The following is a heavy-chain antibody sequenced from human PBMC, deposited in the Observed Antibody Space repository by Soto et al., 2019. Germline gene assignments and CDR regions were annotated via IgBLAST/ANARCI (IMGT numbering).Heavy chain of an antibody. V-gene: IGHV3-64*01. CDR1: GFTFNSFA. CDR3: AARYCSSTSCFHFDY. CDR2: ISSDGSST. Sequence: GESLKISCAASGFTFNSFAMHWVRQAPGKGLEYVSAISSDGSSTYYANSVKGRFTISRDNSKNTLYLQMGSLRAEDMAVYYCAARYCSSTSCFHFDYWGRGTLVTVSS. D-gene: IGHD2-2*01. J-gene: IGHJ4*02.